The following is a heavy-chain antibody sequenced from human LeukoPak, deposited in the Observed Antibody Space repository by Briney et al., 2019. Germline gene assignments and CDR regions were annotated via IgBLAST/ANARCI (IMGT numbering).Heavy chain of an antibody. CDR3: AEDGLVFPH. J-gene: IGHJ4*02. V-gene: IGHV3-23*01. D-gene: IGHD6-19*01. CDR2: ISGSGWST. CDR1: GFTFSSYA. Sequence: GGSLRLSCAASGFTFSSYAMSWVRQAPGKGLEWVSAISGSGWSTYYADSVKGRFTISRDNSKNTLYRQMNSLRAEDTAVYYCAEDGLVFPHWGQGTLVTVSS.